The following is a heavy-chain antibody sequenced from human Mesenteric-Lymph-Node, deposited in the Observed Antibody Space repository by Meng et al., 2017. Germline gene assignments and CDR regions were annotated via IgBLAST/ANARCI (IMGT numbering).Heavy chain of an antibody. V-gene: IGHV4-30-4*01. CDR3: ARLPEASCSGGVCYSVDY. CDR2: IYYSGST. Sequence: QVQLQESGPGLVKPSQTLSLTCTVSGGSISSGEYYWSWIRQPPGKGLEWSGYIYYSGSTYYNSSLKSRVAISVDTSKNQFSLKLNSVTAADTAVYYCARLPEASCSGGVCYSVDYWCQGTLAPSPQ. D-gene: IGHD2-15*01. CDR1: GGSISSGEYY. J-gene: IGHJ4*02.